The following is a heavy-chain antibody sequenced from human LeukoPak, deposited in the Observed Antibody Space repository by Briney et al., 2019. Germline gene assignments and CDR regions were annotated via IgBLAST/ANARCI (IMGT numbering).Heavy chain of an antibody. J-gene: IGHJ4*02. CDR3: AKDLSSGYYTGFDY. D-gene: IGHD3-22*01. CDR2: ISWNSGSI. CDR1: GFTFDDYA. V-gene: IGHV3-9*03. Sequence: GGSLRLSCAASGFTFDDYAMHWVRQAPGKGLEWVSGISWNSGSIGYADSVEGRFTISRDNAKNSLYLQMNSLRAEDMALYYCAKDLSSGYYTGFDYWGQGTLVTVCS.